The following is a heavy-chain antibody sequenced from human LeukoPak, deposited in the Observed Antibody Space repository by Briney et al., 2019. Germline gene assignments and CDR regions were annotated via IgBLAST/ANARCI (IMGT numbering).Heavy chain of an antibody. V-gene: IGHV1-69*13. CDR2: IIPIFGTA. J-gene: IGHJ4*02. CDR1: GGTFSSYA. D-gene: IGHD1-1*01. CDR3: LTYGTGTYYFDY. Sequence: ASVKVSCKASGGTFSSYAISWVRQAPGQGLEWMGGIIPIFGTANYAQKFQGRVTITADESTSTAYMELSSLRSEDTAVYYCLTYGTGTYYFDYWGQGTLVTVSS.